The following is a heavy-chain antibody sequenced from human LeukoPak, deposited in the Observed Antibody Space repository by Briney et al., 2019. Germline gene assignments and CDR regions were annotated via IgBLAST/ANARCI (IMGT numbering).Heavy chain of an antibody. Sequence: SQTLSLTCAISGDSVSSDSAAWNWIRQSPSGGLEWLGRTFYRSSWYHDYAGSVKSRITINPDTSKNQFSLPLKSVTPEDTPVYYCARDEVVRGVILLGGMDVWGQGTTVTVSS. CDR3: ARDEVVRGVILLGGMDV. V-gene: IGHV6-1*01. CDR2: TFYRSSWYH. J-gene: IGHJ6*02. D-gene: IGHD3-10*01. CDR1: GDSVSSDSAA.